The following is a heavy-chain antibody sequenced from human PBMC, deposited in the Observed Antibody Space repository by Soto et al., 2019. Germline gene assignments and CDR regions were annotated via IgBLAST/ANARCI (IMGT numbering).Heavy chain of an antibody. D-gene: IGHD3-10*01. CDR3: ARGLTMLRGVMDS. V-gene: IGHV4-30-4*01. Sequence: PSETLSLTCTVSGGSVTSDEDYWTWIRQSPGKGLEWIGYISNSGSTGYNPSLKTRLSMSVDRSKNQFTLRLTSVTAADTAVYFCARGLTMLRGVMDSWGQGTLVTVSS. CDR2: ISNSGST. CDR1: GGSVTSDEDY. J-gene: IGHJ4*02.